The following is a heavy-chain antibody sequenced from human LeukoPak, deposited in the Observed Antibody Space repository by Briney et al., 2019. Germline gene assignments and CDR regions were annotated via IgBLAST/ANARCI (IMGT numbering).Heavy chain of an antibody. CDR3: ARMTTVDYYGMDV. Sequence: GGSLRLSCAASGFTLSSYAMSWVRQAPGKGLEWVSAISGSGGSTYYADSVKGRLTISRDNSKNTLYLQMNSLRAEDTAVYYCARMTTVDYYGMDVWGKGTTVTVSS. CDR2: ISGSGGST. D-gene: IGHD4-11*01. CDR1: GFTLSSYA. V-gene: IGHV3-23*01. J-gene: IGHJ6*04.